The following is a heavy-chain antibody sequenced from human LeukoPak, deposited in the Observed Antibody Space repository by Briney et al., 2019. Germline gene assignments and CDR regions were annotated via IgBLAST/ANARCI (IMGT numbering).Heavy chain of an antibody. CDR1: GFTFSSYG. D-gene: IGHD2-21*02. CDR2: ISPSGGTT. Sequence: GGSLRLSCAASGFTFSSYGMNWVRQAPGKGLEWVSGISPSGGTTYYTDSVKGRFTISRDNSKHTVSLQMNSLRAEDTAVYYCGREGGVTAGGGLDYWGQGTLVTVSS. CDR3: GREGGVTAGGGLDY. J-gene: IGHJ4*02. V-gene: IGHV3-23*01.